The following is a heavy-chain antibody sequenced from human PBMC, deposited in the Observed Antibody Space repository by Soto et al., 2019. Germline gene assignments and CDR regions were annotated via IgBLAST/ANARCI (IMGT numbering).Heavy chain of an antibody. D-gene: IGHD6-19*01. CDR3: ASLTSGWRHHWHLAL. J-gene: IGHJ2*01. CDR1: GYTFTSYG. CDR2: ISAYNGNT. V-gene: IGHV1-18*01. Sequence: ASVKVSCKASGYTFTSYGISWVRQAPGQGLEWMGWISAYNGNTNYAQKLQGRVTMTTDTSTSTAYMELRSLRSDDTAVYYCASLTSGWRHHWHLALWGRGTLVTVSS.